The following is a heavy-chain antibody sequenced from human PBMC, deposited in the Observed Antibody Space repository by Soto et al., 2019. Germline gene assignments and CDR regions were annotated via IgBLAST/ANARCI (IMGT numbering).Heavy chain of an antibody. J-gene: IGHJ6*03. D-gene: IGHD1-7*01. V-gene: IGHV5-51*01. CDR3: ARQAGTITNHYYYYVDV. CDR1: GYNFSGKW. CDR2: IYPGDSDT. Sequence: GESLKISCKGSGYNFSGKWIGWVRQMPGKGLEWMGIIYPGDSDTRYSLSFQGQVTISADKSINTAYLQWSSLKASDTAMYYCARQAGTITNHYYYYVDVWGNGTAVTVSS.